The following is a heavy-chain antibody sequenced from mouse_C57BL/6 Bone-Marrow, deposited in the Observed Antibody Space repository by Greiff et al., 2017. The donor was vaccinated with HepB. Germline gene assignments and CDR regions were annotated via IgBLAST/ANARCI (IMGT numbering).Heavy chain of an antibody. CDR3: ARDTDYYGSFAY. V-gene: IGHV1-81*01. CDR1: GYTFTSYG. Sequence: VQRQQSGAELARPGASVKLSCKASGYTFTSYGISWVKQRTGQGLEWIGEIYPRSGNTYYNEKFKGKATLTADKSSSTAYMELRSLTSEDSAVYFCARDTDYYGSFAYWGQGTLVTVSA. D-gene: IGHD1-1*01. CDR2: IYPRSGNT. J-gene: IGHJ3*01.